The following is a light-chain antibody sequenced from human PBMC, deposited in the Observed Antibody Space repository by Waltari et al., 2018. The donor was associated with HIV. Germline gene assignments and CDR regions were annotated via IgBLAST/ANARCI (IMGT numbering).Light chain of an antibody. CDR1: STTSGPGYD. CDR3: QSYDSSLSGWV. J-gene: IGLJ3*02. Sequence: SVLTQPPSVSGAPGQRVSVSCSRGSTTSGPGYDVHWYQQFPGRAPKVLIYANTNRPPGVPDRFSGSKSGYSASLVITGLQAEDDADYYCQSYDSSLSGWVFGGGTKLTVL. V-gene: IGLV1-40*01. CDR2: ANT.